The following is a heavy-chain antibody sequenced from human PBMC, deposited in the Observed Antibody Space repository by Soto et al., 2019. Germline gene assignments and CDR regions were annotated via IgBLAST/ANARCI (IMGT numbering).Heavy chain of an antibody. CDR1: GGSISSGDYY. V-gene: IGHV4-30-4*01. J-gene: IGHJ4*02. CDR2: IYYSGST. D-gene: IGHD1-1*01. Sequence: PSETLSLTCTVSGGSISSGDYYWSWIRQPPGKGLEWIGYIYYSGSTYYNPSLKSRVTISVDTSKNQFSLKLSSVTAADTAVYYCARGTTRDFFDYWRQGTLVTVSS. CDR3: ARGTTRDFFDY.